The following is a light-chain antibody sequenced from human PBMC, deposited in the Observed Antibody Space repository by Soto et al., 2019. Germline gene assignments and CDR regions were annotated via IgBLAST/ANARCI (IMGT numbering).Light chain of an antibody. V-gene: IGKV3-15*01. Sequence: EVVMTQSPATLSVSPGERATLSCRASRSVSTNLAWYQQKPGQAPRVLIYGASTRATAVPARFSGSGSGTEFTLTISSPQPEDFAVYYCQHFGSSPPWTFGQGTKVEMK. J-gene: IGKJ1*01. CDR1: RSVSTN. CDR3: QHFGSSPPWT. CDR2: GAS.